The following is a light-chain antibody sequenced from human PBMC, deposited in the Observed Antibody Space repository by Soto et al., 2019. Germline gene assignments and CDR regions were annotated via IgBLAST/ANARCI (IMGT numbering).Light chain of an antibody. V-gene: IGKV1-39*01. J-gene: IGKJ1*01. CDR2: AAS. CDR3: QQRYSTPPWT. CDR1: QSISTY. Sequence: DIQMTQSPSSLSASVGDRVTITCRASQSISTYLNWYQQKPGKAPKLLIYAASTLQSGVPSRFSGSGSGTTFTLPILSPQPEDFATYYCQQRYSTPPWTFGQGTKVEIK.